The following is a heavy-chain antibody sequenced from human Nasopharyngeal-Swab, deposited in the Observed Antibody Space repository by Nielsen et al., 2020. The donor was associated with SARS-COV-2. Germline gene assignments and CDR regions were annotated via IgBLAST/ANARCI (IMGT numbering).Heavy chain of an antibody. J-gene: IGHJ5*02. CDR2: VSKNGDTT. D-gene: IGHD3-16*01. CDR1: GFTLRSYA. Sequence: GGSLRLSCAASGFTLRSYAMTWVRQTPGKGLEWVSSVSKNGDTTFYADSVRGRFTISSDDSKNTLYLQMSSLRAEDTAVYFCARGGDPTRVTPTRGLDPWGQGTTVTVSS. V-gene: IGHV3-23*01. CDR3: ARGGDPTRVTPTRGLDP.